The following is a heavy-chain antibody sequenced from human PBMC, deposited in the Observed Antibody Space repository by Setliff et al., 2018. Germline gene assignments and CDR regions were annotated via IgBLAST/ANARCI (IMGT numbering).Heavy chain of an antibody. J-gene: IGHJ4*02. V-gene: IGHV1-69*10. CDR3: ASTIQVGDLRTQYFDY. CDR1: GDTFSSYA. CDR2: IIPILDTA. Sequence: SVKVSCKASGDTFSSYAINWVRQAPGQGLEWMGGIIPILDTANYAHNFQGRVTISFDRSTGTAYMDLSSLRPDDTAVYYCASTIQVGDLRTQYFDYWGQGTLVTVSS. D-gene: IGHD3-10*01.